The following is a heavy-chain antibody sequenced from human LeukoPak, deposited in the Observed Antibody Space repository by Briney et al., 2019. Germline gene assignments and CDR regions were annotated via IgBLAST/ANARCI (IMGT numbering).Heavy chain of an antibody. Sequence: GGSLRLSCAASGFTVSSNYMSWVRPAPGKGLEWVSVIYSGGSTYYADSVKGRFTISRDNSKNTLYLQMNSLRAEDTAVYYCARGGRLRAEYFQHWGQGTLVTVSS. D-gene: IGHD2-21*02. CDR3: ARGGRLRAEYFQH. CDR1: GFTVSSNY. J-gene: IGHJ1*01. V-gene: IGHV3-66*01. CDR2: IYSGGST.